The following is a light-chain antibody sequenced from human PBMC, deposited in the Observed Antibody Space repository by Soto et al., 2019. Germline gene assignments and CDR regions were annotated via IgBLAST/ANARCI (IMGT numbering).Light chain of an antibody. CDR1: QRISNS. CDR3: QQSHS. CDR2: AAS. Sequence: DIPMTQSPSSLSASVGDRVTITCRASQRISNSLNWYQQKPGKAPKFLISAASSLQSGVPSRFSGSGSGTDFTLTISSLQPEDFATYYCQQSHSFGQGTKVEFK. V-gene: IGKV1-39*01. J-gene: IGKJ1*01.